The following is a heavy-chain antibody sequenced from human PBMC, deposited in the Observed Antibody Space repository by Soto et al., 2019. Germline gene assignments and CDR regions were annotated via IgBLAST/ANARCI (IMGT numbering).Heavy chain of an antibody. D-gene: IGHD3-10*01. CDR2: ISYDGSNK. CDR3: ASDDVLLWNFDY. V-gene: IGHV3-30-3*01. Sequence: QVQLVESGGGVVQPGRSLRLSCAASGFTFSNYAMHWVRQAPGKGLEWVTVISYDGSNKYYADSVKGRFTISRDNSKNTLYLQMNSLRAEDTAVYYCASDDVLLWNFDYWGQGTLVTVSS. J-gene: IGHJ4*02. CDR1: GFTFSNYA.